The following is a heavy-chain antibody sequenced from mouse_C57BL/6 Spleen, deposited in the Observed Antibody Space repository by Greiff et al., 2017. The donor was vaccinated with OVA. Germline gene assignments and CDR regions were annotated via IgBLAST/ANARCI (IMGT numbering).Heavy chain of an antibody. J-gene: IGHJ2*01. CDR3: ARRALYSDYARADYFDY. CDR1: GYTFTTYP. Sequence: QVQLKQSGAELVKPGASVKMSCKASGYTFTTYPIEWMKQNHGKSLEWIGNFHPYNDDTKYNEKFNGKATLTVEKSSSTVYLELRRLTSDDSAVNYCARRALYSDYARADYFDYWGQGTTLTVSS. V-gene: IGHV1-47*01. D-gene: IGHD2-4*01. CDR2: FHPYNDDT.